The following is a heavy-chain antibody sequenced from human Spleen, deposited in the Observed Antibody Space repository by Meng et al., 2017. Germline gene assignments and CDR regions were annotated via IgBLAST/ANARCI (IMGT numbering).Heavy chain of an antibody. V-gene: IGHV4-34*01. CDR1: AGSFSGFY. CDR3: ARDNSSGYFIPTGYFQH. Sequence: LSLSCVLYAGSFSGFYWSWVRQLPGKGLEWVGEINPIGSTNYNPSLKGRVTISVDTSKDHFSLNLNSVAAADTAVYYCARDNSSGYFIPTGYFQHWGQGTLVTVSS. CDR2: INPIGST. J-gene: IGHJ1*01. D-gene: IGHD3-22*01.